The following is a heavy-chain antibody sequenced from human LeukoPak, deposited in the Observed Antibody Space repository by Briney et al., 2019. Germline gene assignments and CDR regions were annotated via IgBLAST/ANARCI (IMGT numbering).Heavy chain of an antibody. Sequence: SVTVSCTASGGTFSSYAISWVRQAPGQGLEWMGGIIPIFGTANYAQKFQGRVTITADKSTSTAYMELSSLRSEDTAVYYCARTSSSSWYFDYWGQGTLVTVSS. V-gene: IGHV1-69*06. CDR1: GGTFSSYA. CDR3: ARTSSSSWYFDY. D-gene: IGHD6-13*01. J-gene: IGHJ4*02. CDR2: IIPIFGTA.